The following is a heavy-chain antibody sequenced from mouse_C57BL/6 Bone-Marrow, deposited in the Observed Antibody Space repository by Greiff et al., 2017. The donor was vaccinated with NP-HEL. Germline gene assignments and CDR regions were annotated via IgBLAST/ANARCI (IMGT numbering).Heavy chain of an antibody. CDR3: ARYMGLRRGFAY. J-gene: IGHJ3*01. CDR2: IYPGGGYT. D-gene: IGHD2-4*01. Sequence: VQLQQSGAELVRPGPSVKMSCKASGYTFTNYWIGWAKQRPGHGLEWIGDIYPGGGYTNYNEKFKGKATLTADKSSSTAYMQFSSLTSEDSAIYYCARYMGLRRGFAYWGQGTLVTVSA. V-gene: IGHV1-63*01. CDR1: GYTFTNYW.